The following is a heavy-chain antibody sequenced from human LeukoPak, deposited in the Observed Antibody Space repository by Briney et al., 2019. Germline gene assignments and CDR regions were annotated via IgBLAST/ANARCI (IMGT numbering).Heavy chain of an antibody. Sequence: GGSLRLSCAASGFTVCSNYMSWVRQAPGKGLEWVSVIYSGGSTYYADSVKGRFTISRDNSKNTLHLQMNSLRAEDTVAYYCARDRYSSSWFGSYFDYWGQGTLVTVSS. CDR1: GFTVCSNY. CDR3: ARDRYSSSWFGSYFDY. D-gene: IGHD6-13*01. J-gene: IGHJ4*02. V-gene: IGHV3-53*05. CDR2: IYSGGST.